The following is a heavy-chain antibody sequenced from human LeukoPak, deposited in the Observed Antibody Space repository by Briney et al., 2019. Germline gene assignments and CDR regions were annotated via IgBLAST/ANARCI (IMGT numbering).Heavy chain of an antibody. CDR1: GYTFTGYY. Sequence: ASVKVSCKASGYTFTGYYIHWVRQAPGQGLEWMGGINPNTGGTTNAQKFQGRVTMTRDTSISTAYMELSSLTSDDTAVYYCARSTSDWLLQILDYWGQGTLVTVSS. D-gene: IGHD3/OR15-3a*01. CDR2: INPNTGGT. J-gene: IGHJ4*02. CDR3: ARSTSDWLLQILDY. V-gene: IGHV1-2*02.